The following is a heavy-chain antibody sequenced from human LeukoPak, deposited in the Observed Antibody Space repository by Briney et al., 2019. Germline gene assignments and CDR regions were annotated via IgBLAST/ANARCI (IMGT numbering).Heavy chain of an antibody. CDR1: GFTVSNNY. CDR3: ARDFLGSGGWYRYFDY. D-gene: IGHD6-19*01. J-gene: IGHJ4*02. V-gene: IGHV3-53*01. Sequence: GGSLRLSCAASGFTVSNNYMSWVRQAPGKGLEWVSVIYSGGSAYSADSVKGRFTISRDNSKNTLYLQMNSLRAEDTAVYYCARDFLGSGGWYRYFDYWGQGTLVTVSS. CDR2: IYSGGSA.